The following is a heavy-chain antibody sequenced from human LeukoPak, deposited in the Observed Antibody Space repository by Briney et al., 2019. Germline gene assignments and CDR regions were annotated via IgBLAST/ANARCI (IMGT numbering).Heavy chain of an antibody. V-gene: IGHV4-38-2*02. D-gene: IGHD6-19*01. J-gene: IGHJ5*02. Sequence: PSETLSLTCTVSGYSISSGYFWGWIRQPPGKGLECIGTIYHSGSTYYNPSLKSRVTISVDTSKNQFSLKLSSVTAADTAVYYCASGGYSSGSYNWFDPWGQGTLVTVSS. CDR1: GYSISSGYF. CDR2: IYHSGST. CDR3: ASGGYSSGSYNWFDP.